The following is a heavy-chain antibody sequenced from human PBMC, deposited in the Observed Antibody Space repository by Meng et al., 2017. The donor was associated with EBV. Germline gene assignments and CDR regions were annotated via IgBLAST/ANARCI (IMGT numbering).Heavy chain of an antibody. D-gene: IGHD4-17*01. CDR1: GSAFSTYA. CDR2: INTNNGFP. J-gene: IGHJ4*02. V-gene: IGHV7-4-1*02. Sequence: QVELGESGSELGMPGAPGKISVKAFGSAFSTYAVNWVRQAPGQGLEWMGWINTNNGFPSYAQGFTGRLVFSLDTSVSTAFLQISGLKAEDTAVYYCARGLAYGDYGLDSWGQGTLVTVSS. CDR3: ARGLAYGDYGLDS.